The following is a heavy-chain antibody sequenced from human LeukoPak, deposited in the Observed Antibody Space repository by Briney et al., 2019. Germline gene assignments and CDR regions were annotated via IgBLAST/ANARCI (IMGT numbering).Heavy chain of an antibody. CDR1: GGSFNFYF. V-gene: IGHV4-34*01. CDR2: IDNRGST. J-gene: IGHJ4*02. D-gene: IGHD3-16*01. Sequence: SETLSLTCGVSGGSFNFYFWHWLRQPPGKGLEWIGEIDNRGSTSYNPSLKNRVTLSVDTTRNHFSLQLTSVTATDTAVYYCARDSDSGFGWGQGTVVTISS. CDR3: ARDSDSGFG.